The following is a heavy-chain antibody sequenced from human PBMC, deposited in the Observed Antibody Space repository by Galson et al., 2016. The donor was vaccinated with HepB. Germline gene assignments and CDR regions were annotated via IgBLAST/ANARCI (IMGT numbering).Heavy chain of an antibody. CDR1: GGSITIPYY. CDR3: ARSQIVVAEFPPYGDNVEWFDP. V-gene: IGHV4-39*01. D-gene: IGHD2-21*01. J-gene: IGHJ5*02. CDR2: VYYSGST. Sequence: SETLSLTCTVSGGSITIPYYWGWIRQPPGKGLEWIGSVYYSGSTFYNPSLNSRVTMSADTSRNQFSFKVTSMTAADTAVYYCARSQIVVAEFPPYGDNVEWFDPWGQGSLVTVSS.